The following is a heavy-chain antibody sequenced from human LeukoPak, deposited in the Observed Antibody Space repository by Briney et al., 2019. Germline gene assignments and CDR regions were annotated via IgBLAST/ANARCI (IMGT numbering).Heavy chain of an antibody. D-gene: IGHD6-19*01. J-gene: IGHJ5*02. CDR2: INAGNGNT. CDR1: GYTFTSYA. CDR3: ARDRAVAGTRWFDP. V-gene: IGHV1-3*01. Sequence: ASVKVSCKASGYTFTSYAMHWVSQAPGQRLEWMGWINAGNGNTKYSQKFQGRVTITRDTSASTAYMELSSLRSEDTAVYYCARDRAVAGTRWFDPWGQGTLVTVSS.